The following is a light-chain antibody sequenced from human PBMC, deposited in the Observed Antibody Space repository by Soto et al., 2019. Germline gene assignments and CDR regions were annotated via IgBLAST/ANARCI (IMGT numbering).Light chain of an antibody. V-gene: IGKV3-20*01. Sequence: ELVMTQSPGTLSVSPGERVTLSCRASQSVSSNLAWYQQKPGQAPRLLIYGASTRATGIPARFSGSGSATDFTLTISRLEPEDFAVYYCQQYGSSTTFGQGTKVDIK. CDR1: QSVSSN. CDR3: QQYGSSTT. CDR2: GAS. J-gene: IGKJ1*01.